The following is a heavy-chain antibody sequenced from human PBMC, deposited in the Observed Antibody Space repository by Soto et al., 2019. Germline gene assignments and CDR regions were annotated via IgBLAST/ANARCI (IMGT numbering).Heavy chain of an antibody. CDR1: GLTFNNAW. J-gene: IGHJ4*02. V-gene: IGHV3-15*01. D-gene: IGHD1-26*01. CDR3: TTYSGAAFEY. Sequence: PGGSLRLSCVASGLTFNNAWMNWVRQAPGKGLEWVGRIRIKSDGGTTDYAAPVKGRFTISRDDSKNMVDLQMSSLKTEDTAIYYCTTYSGAAFEYWGQGALVTVSS. CDR2: IRIKSDGGTT.